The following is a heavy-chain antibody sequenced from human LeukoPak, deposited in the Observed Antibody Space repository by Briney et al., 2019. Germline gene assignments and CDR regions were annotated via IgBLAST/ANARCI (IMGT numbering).Heavy chain of an antibody. CDR1: GDSISTYY. V-gene: IGHV4-4*07. D-gene: IGHD6-19*01. CDR2: IHTSGST. Sequence: PSETLSLTCTVSGDSISTYYWTWIRQSAGKGLEWIGRIHTSGSTDYNPSLRSRVTMSVDTSNTQFSLKVSSVTAADTGVYYCARAPEFSSGWLLDYWGQGSLVTVSS. CDR3: ARAPEFSSGWLLDY. J-gene: IGHJ4*02.